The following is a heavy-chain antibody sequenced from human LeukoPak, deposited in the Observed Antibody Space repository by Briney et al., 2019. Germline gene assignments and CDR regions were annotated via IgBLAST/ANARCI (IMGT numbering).Heavy chain of an antibody. D-gene: IGHD3-22*01. CDR1: GGSISSCY. V-gene: IGHV4-59*12. CDR2: IYYSGST. Sequence: SETLSLTCTVSGGSISSCYWSWIRQPPGKGLEWIGYIYYSGSTNYNPSLKSRVTISVDTSKNQFSLKLSSVTAADTAVYYCARVPRGSSGYYTYFDYWGQGTLVTVSS. CDR3: ARVPRGSSGYYTYFDY. J-gene: IGHJ4*02.